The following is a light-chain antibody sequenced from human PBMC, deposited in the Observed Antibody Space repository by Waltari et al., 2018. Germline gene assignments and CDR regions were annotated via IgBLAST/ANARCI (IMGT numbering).Light chain of an antibody. CDR2: AES. CDR3: QQSYTTPRT. J-gene: IGKJ1*01. CDR1: QSISNY. Sequence: DIQMTQSPSSLSASVGDRVTITCRASQSISNYLNWYQQKPGKAPNLLIYAESSLQSGVPSRVSGSGSGTNFTLTISSLQPEDVATYCCQQSYTTPRTFGQGTKVEIK. V-gene: IGKV1-39*01.